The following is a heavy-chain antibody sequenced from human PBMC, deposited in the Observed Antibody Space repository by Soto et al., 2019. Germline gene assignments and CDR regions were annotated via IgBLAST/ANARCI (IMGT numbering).Heavy chain of an antibody. CDR2: ARNKANSYTT. V-gene: IGHV3-72*01. CDR1: GFTFSDHH. D-gene: IGHD4-17*01. Sequence: GGSLRLFCAASGFTFSDHHMDWVRQAPGKGLEWVGRARNKANSYTTAYAASVKGRFTISRDDSKNSLSLQMNSLKTEDAALYYCARWDDYGASDQYHFDHWGQGTLVTVSS. CDR3: ARWDDYGASDQYHFDH. J-gene: IGHJ4*02.